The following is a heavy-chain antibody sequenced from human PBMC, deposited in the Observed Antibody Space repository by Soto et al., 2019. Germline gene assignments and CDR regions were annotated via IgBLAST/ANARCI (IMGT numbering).Heavy chain of an antibody. J-gene: IGHJ4*02. CDR3: AKDHSPTVNEPYYFGS. CDR1: GFTFDDYA. Sequence: EVQLVESGGGLVQPGRSLRLSCAASGFTFDDYAMHWVRQAPGKGLDLVSGISWNSGSIGYADSVKGRFTISRDNAKNSLYLQLNSLRAEDTALYYCAKDHSPTVNEPYYFGSWGQGTLVTVSS. D-gene: IGHD4-17*01. V-gene: IGHV3-9*01. CDR2: ISWNSGSI.